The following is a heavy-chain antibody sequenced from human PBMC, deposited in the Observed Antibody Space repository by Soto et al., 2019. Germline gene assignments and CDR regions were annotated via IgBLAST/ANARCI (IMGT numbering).Heavy chain of an antibody. Sequence: SETLSLTCTVSGDFITSSSHYWGLIRKAPGKGLECIANIYYDGNTYYNPSLKSRVAISLDTSKNQFSLRLNSVTAADTAVYYCARSSIEPRVFMYPFDSWGQGTLVTVS. CDR2: IYYDGNT. CDR1: GDFITSSSHY. D-gene: IGHD6-6*01. J-gene: IGHJ4*02. V-gene: IGHV4-39*01. CDR3: ARSSIEPRVFMYPFDS.